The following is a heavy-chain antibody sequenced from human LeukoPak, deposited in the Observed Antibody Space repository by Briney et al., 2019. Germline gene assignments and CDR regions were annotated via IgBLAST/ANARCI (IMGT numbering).Heavy chain of an antibody. CDR1: GYSFTNYW. J-gene: IGHJ1*01. CDR3: ATYAGTYSKYSQH. CDR2: IYPGDSDT. D-gene: IGHD2-21*01. Sequence: GEFLKISCKGSGYSFTNYWIGWVRQMPGKGLEWMGIIYPGDSDTRYSPSFQGQVTISADKSISTAYLQWSSLKASDTAMYFCATYAGTYSKYSQHWGQGTLVTVSS. V-gene: IGHV5-51*01.